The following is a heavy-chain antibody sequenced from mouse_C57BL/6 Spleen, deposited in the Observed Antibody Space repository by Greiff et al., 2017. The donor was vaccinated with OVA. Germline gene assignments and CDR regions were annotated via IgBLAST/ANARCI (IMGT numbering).Heavy chain of an antibody. CDR1: GYTFTDYY. D-gene: IGHD2-5*01. CDR3: ARNSNYGYFDV. Sequence: EVQLVESGPELVKPGASVKISCKASGYTFTDYYMNWVKQSHGKSLEWIGDINPNNGGTSYNQKFKGKATLTVDKSSSTAYMELRSLTSEDSAVYYCARNSNYGYFDVWGTGTTVTVSS. CDR2: INPNNGGT. V-gene: IGHV1-26*01. J-gene: IGHJ1*03.